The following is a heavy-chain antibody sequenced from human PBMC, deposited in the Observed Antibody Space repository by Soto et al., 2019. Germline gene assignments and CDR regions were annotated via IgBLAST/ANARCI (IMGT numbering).Heavy chain of an antibody. CDR1: GYSFTSYW. CDR3: ARLPFSYYYDSSDGFDY. D-gene: IGHD3-22*01. J-gene: IGHJ4*02. CDR2: IDPSDSYT. Sequence: PGESLKISCKGSGYSFTSYWISWVRQMPGKGLEWMGRIDPSDSYTNYSPSFQGHVTISADKSISTAYLQWSSLKASDTAMYYCARLPFSYYYDSSDGFDYWGQGTLVTVSS. V-gene: IGHV5-10-1*01.